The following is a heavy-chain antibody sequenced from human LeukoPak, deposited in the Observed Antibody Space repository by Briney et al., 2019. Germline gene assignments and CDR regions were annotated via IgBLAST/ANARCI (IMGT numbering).Heavy chain of an antibody. CDR2: ISYDGSNK. CDR3: ARHDLYFDY. J-gene: IGHJ4*02. CDR1: GFTFSSYA. V-gene: IGHV3-30*04. Sequence: GGSLRLSCAASGFTFSSYAMHWVRQAPGKGLEWVAVISYDGSNKHYADSVKGRFTISRDNSKNTLCLQMNSLRAEDTAVYYCARHDLYFDYWGQGTLVTVSS.